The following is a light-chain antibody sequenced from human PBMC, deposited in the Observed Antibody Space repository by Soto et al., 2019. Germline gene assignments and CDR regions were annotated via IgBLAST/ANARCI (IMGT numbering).Light chain of an antibody. CDR1: HSLSNNY. J-gene: IGKJ2*01. CDR3: QHYGGLPLYT. CDR2: EAS. V-gene: IGKV3-20*01. Sequence: DTVLTQSPGTLSLSPGERATLSRRASHSLSNNYLAWYQQKPGQAPRLLVYEASNRATGIPDRFSGSGSGADFTLTISRLEPGDSAVYYCQHYGGLPLYTFGQGTKLEIK.